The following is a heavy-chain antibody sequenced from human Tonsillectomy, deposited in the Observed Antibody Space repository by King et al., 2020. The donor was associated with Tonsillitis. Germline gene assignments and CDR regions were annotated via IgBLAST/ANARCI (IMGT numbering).Heavy chain of an antibody. CDR1: GFSLSTSGVG. J-gene: IGHJ3*02. Sequence: QVTLQESGPTLVKPTQTLTLTCTFSGFSLSTSGVGVGWIRQPPGKALEWLALIFWNDDKRSSPSLKSRLTITKDTSKNQVVLTMTNMDPVDTATYYCAHQRWRSSSWYPTPYDAFDIWGQGTMVTVSS. V-gene: IGHV2-5*01. CDR2: IFWNDDK. D-gene: IGHD6-13*01. CDR3: AHQRWRSSSWYPTPYDAFDI.